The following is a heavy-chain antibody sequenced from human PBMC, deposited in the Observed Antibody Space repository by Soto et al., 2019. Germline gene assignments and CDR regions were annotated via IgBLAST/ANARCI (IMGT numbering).Heavy chain of an antibody. J-gene: IGHJ6*02. D-gene: IGHD2-2*01. V-gene: IGHV5-10-1*01. Sequence: GESLKISCKGSGYSFTSYWISWVRQMPGKGLEWMGRIDPSDSYTNYSPSFQGHVTISADKSISTAYLQWSSLKASDTAMYYCASSPRGYCSSTSYLELGNYYGMVAWGQGTTVPVS. CDR3: ASSPRGYCSSTSYLELGNYYGMVA. CDR1: GYSFTSYW. CDR2: IDPSDSYT.